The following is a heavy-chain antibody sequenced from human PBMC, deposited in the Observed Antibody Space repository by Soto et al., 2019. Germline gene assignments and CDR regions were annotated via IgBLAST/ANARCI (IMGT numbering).Heavy chain of an antibody. CDR3: ARAFYSSSSHYYYYYMDV. CDR1: GGSISSGGYY. CDR2: IYYSGST. J-gene: IGHJ6*03. V-gene: IGHV4-31*03. D-gene: IGHD6-6*01. Sequence: SETLSLTCTVSGGSISSGGYYWSWIRQHPGKGLEWIGYIYYSGSTYYNPSLKSRVTISVDTSKNQFSLKLSSVTAADTAVYYCARAFYSSSSHYYYYYMDVWGKGTTVTVSS.